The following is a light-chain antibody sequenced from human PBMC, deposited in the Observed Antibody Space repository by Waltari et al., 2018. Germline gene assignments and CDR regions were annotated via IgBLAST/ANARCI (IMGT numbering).Light chain of an antibody. V-gene: IGKV4-1*01. Sequence: DIVMSQSPDSLAVSLGERATFNCKSSQSVLYSSNNNNYLAWYQQKPGQPPKLLFYWASTRESGVPDRFSGSGSGTDFTLTISSLQAEDVAVYYCQQYYNTPWTFGQGTKVEIK. J-gene: IGKJ1*01. CDR1: QSVLYSSNNNNY. CDR3: QQYYNTPWT. CDR2: WAS.